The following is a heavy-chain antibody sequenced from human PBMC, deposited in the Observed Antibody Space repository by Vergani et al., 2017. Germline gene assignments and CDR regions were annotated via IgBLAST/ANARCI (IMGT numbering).Heavy chain of an antibody. CDR1: GGSFTSYH. D-gene: IGHD4-11*01. CDR2: IDHTGRP. Sequence: QVQLQQWGGGLLKPSETLSLTCVVNGGSFTSYHWTWIRQSLGEGLEWVGDIDHTGRPDYNPSLKSRPTMSANKSRNQFSLTLNSVTATDTAIYFCARVNTETNCHLYYYYYMDVWGQGTAVTVS. J-gene: IGHJ6*03. CDR3: ARVNTETNCHLYYYYYMDV. V-gene: IGHV4-34*01.